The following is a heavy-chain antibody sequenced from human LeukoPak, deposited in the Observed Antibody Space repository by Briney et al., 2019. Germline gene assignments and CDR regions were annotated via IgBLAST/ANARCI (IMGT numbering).Heavy chain of an antibody. V-gene: IGHV4-59*12. D-gene: IGHD6-19*01. CDR2: IYYSGSS. CDR1: GGFISTYY. Sequence: SETLSLTCTVSGGFISTYYWSWIRQPPGKGLEWIGYIYYSGSSNYNPSLTSRVTISVDTSKNQFSLKLSSVTAADTAVYYCARLRGATVAHNWFDPWGQGTLVTVSS. CDR3: ARLRGATVAHNWFDP. J-gene: IGHJ5*02.